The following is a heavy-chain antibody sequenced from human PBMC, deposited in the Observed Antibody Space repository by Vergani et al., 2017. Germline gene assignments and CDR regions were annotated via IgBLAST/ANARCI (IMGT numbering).Heavy chain of an antibody. J-gene: IGHJ4*02. D-gene: IGHD2-21*02. Sequence: EVQLVQSGAEVKKPGESLKISCKGSGYSFTSYWIGWVRQMPGKGLEWMGIIYPGDSDTRYSPSFQGQVTIPADKSISTAYRQWSSLKASDTAMYYCARRRHCSGDCYSHFDYGGQGTLVTVSS. V-gene: IGHV5-51*01. CDR1: GYSFTSYW. CDR3: ARRRHCSGDCYSHFDY. CDR2: IYPGDSDT.